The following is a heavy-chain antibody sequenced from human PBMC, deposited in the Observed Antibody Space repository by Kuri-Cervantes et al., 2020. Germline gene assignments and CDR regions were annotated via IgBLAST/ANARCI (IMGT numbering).Heavy chain of an antibody. V-gene: IGHV3-23*01. CDR2: ISGSGDST. CDR3: ARDHPEPYYYGSGSYYIYYYGMDV. J-gene: IGHJ6*02. Sequence: GESLKISCAASGFIFSSYSMSWVRQAPGKGLEWVSAISGSGDSTYYADSVKDRFTIFRDNSKNTLYLQMNSLRAEDTAVYYCARDHPEPYYYGSGSYYIYYYGMDVWGQGTTVTVSS. CDR1: GFIFSSYS. D-gene: IGHD3-10*01.